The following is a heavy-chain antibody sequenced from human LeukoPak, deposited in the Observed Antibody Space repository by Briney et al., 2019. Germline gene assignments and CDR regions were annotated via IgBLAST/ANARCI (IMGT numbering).Heavy chain of an antibody. V-gene: IGHV4-61*01. D-gene: IGHD3-3*01. Sequence: SETLSLTCTVSGGSISSGSYYWSWIRQPPGKGLEWIGYIYYSGSTNYNPSLKSRVTISVDTSKNQFSLKLSSVTAADTAVYYCARGTFWSGYYGYFDYWGQGTLVTVSS. CDR1: GGSISSGSYY. J-gene: IGHJ4*02. CDR3: ARGTFWSGYYGYFDY. CDR2: IYYSGST.